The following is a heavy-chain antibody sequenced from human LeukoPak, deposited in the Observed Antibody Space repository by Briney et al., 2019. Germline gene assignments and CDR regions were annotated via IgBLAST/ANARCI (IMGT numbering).Heavy chain of an antibody. Sequence: ASVKVSCKASGYTFTSYGISWVRQAPGQGLEWMGWISAYNGNTNYAQKLQGRVTMITDTSTSTAYMELRSLRSDDTAVYYCARDRAYYGSGSPKYFQHWGQGTLVTVSS. CDR3: ARDRAYYGSGSPKYFQH. CDR1: GYTFTSYG. CDR2: ISAYNGNT. V-gene: IGHV1-18*01. J-gene: IGHJ1*01. D-gene: IGHD3-10*01.